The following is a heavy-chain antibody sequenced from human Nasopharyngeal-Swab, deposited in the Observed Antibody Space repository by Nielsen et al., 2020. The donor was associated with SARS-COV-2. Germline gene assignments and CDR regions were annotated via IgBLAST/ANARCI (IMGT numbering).Heavy chain of an antibody. J-gene: IGHJ4*02. CDR3: ASKIADYGGAIDY. Sequence: GGSLRLSCAASGFTVSSHYMSWVRQAPGKGLEWVSVIYSGGSTYYADSVKGRFTISRDNSKNTLYLQMNSLRAEDTAVYYCASKIADYGGAIDYWGQGTLVTVSS. V-gene: IGHV3-53*05. CDR2: IYSGGST. D-gene: IGHD4-23*01. CDR1: GFTVSSHY.